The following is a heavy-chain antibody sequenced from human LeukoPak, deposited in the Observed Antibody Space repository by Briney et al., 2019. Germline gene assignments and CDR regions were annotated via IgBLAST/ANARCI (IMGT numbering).Heavy chain of an antibody. CDR3: ARLVARVRGVTYYFDY. Sequence: PSQTLSLTCTVSGGSFSSGGYYWSWLRPHPGKGLEWIGHIYHTGSSYYNPTLKSRVTISVDTSKNQFSLRLKSVTAADTAVYYCARLVARVRGVTYYFDYRGQGTLVTVSS. CDR2: IYHTGSS. CDR1: GGSFSSGGYY. D-gene: IGHD3-10*01. V-gene: IGHV4-31*03. J-gene: IGHJ4*02.